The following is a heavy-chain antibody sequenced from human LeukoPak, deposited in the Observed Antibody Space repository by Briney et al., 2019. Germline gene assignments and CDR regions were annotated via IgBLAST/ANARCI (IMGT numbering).Heavy chain of an antibody. CDR3: ARDRGTDQTAIHLGGFDY. V-gene: IGHV1-2*06. CDR1: GYTFTGYY. Sequence: VASVKVSCTASGYTFTGYYMHWVRQAPGQGLEWMGRINPNSGGTNYAQKFQGRVTMTRDTSISTAYMELSRLRSDDTAVYYCARDRGTDQTAIHLGGFDYWGQGTLVTVSS. J-gene: IGHJ4*02. D-gene: IGHD2-21*02. CDR2: INPNSGGT.